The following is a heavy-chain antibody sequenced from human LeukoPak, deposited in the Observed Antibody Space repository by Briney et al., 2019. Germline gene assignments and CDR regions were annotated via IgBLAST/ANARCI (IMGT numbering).Heavy chain of an antibody. CDR1: GFIFSDYI. J-gene: IGHJ4*02. Sequence: KSGGSLRLSCVASGFIFSDYILDWVRQAPGKGLEWISYVGIDSGNTNYADSVKGRFTISGDKAKNSLYLQMNSLRVEDTAVYYCARDYKYAFDNWGQGTLVTVSS. D-gene: IGHD5-24*01. V-gene: IGHV3-11*06. CDR3: ARDYKYAFDN. CDR2: VGIDSGNT.